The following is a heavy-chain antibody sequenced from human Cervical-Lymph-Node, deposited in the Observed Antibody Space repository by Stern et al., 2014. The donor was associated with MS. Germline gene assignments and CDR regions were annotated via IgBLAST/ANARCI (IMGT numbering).Heavy chain of an antibody. Sequence: EVQMVESGGGLVKPGGSLRLSCAASGFTFSSYRLNWVRQAPGKGLEGVASVSSGGSYIDYADSLKGRFTISRDHAKNSLYLQMNSLRAEDTAVYYCARGRGGNYRYYFDYWGQGTLVTVSS. CDR3: ARGRGGNYRYYFDY. J-gene: IGHJ4*02. V-gene: IGHV3-21*01. CDR1: GFTFSSYR. CDR2: VSSGGSYI. D-gene: IGHD4-23*01.